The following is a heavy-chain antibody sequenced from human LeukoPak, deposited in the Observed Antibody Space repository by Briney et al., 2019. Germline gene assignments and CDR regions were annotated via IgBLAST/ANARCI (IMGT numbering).Heavy chain of an antibody. J-gene: IGHJ4*02. CDR1: GFTVSSNY. CDR3: ARGVSGYSYGSRFDY. Sequence: PGGSLRLSCTASGFTVSSNYMTWVRQAPGKGLEWVSVIYSGGSTYYADSVKGGFVLSRDNSKNTLYLQMNSLRAEEAAVYYCARGVSGYSYGSRFDYWGQGTLVTVSS. D-gene: IGHD5-18*01. CDR2: IYSGGST. V-gene: IGHV3-53*01.